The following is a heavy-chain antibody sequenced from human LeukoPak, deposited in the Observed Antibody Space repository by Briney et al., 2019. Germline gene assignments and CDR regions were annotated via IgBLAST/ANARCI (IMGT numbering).Heavy chain of an antibody. V-gene: IGHV1-46*01. CDR2: INPSGGST. CDR1: GYTFTSYY. D-gene: IGHD3-22*01. CDR3: ARGWRPYYDSSGYLHAFDI. Sequence: ASVTVSCTASGYTFTSYYMHWVRQAPGQGLEWMGIINPSGGSTSYAQKFQGRVTMTRDTSTSTVYMELSSLRSEDTAVYYCARGWRPYYDSSGYLHAFDIWGQGTMVTVSS. J-gene: IGHJ3*02.